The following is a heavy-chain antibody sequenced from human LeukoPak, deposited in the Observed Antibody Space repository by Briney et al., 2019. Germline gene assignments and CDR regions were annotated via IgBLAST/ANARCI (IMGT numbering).Heavy chain of an antibody. CDR1: GGSISSYY. D-gene: IGHD2-15*01. CDR2: IYYSGST. J-gene: IGHJ6*02. Sequence: SETLSLTCTVSGGSISSYYWSWIRQPPGKGLEWIGYIYYSGSTNYNPSLKNRVTISVDTSKNQFSLKLSSVTAADTAVYYCARGGAYYYGMDVWGQGTTVTVSS. V-gene: IGHV4-59*01. CDR3: ARGGAYYYGMDV.